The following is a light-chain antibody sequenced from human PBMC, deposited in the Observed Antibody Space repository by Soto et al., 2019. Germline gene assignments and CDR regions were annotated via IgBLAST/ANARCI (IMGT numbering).Light chain of an antibody. CDR3: QQYNNWPPVT. Sequence: EIVLTQSPGTLSLSPGERATLSCRASQSVSSNLAWYQQKPGQAPRLLIYGASTRATGIPARFSGSGSGTEFTLTISSLQSEDFAVYYCQQYNNWPPVTFGGGTKVDI. J-gene: IGKJ4*01. CDR1: QSVSSN. CDR2: GAS. V-gene: IGKV3-15*01.